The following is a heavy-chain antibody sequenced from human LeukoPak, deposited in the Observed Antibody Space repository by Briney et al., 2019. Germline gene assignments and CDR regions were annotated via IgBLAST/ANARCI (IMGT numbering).Heavy chain of an antibody. CDR3: ARDYDSSGYCLDY. CDR2: ISYDGSNK. J-gene: IGHJ4*02. V-gene: IGHV3-30-3*01. CDR1: GFTFSSYA. D-gene: IGHD3-22*01. Sequence: GGSLRLSCAASGFTFSSYAMHWVRQAPGKGLEWVAVISYDGSNKYYADSVKGRSTISRDNSKNTLYLQMNSLGAEDTAVYYCARDYDSSGYCLDYWGQGTLVTVSS.